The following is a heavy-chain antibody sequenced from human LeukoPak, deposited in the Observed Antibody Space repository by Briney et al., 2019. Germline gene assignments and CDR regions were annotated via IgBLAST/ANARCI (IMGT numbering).Heavy chain of an antibody. CDR1: GFTVSNNY. CDR2: TYSDSST. D-gene: IGHD2-21*02. J-gene: IGHJ3*02. Sequence: GGSLRLSCAASGFTVSNNYMSWVRQAPGKGLEWVSITYSDSSTNYADSVKGRFTISRDTSQNTLSLQMNGLRAEDTAVYYCVRKNRDFNAAFDTWGQGTVVTVSS. V-gene: IGHV3-53*01. CDR3: VRKNRDFNAAFDT.